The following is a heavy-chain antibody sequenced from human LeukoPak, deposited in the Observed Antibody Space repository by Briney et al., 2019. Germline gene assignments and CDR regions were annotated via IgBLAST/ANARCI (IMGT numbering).Heavy chain of an antibody. Sequence: SETLSLTCTVSGGSISGNYWSWIRQPLGKGLVWLGYIFYVGSTIYNPALKSRVTISVDTSKSQFSLQLSSVTAADTAVYYCARIITGTVALDYWGQGTLVTVSS. CDR1: GGSISGNY. CDR2: IFYVGST. D-gene: IGHD1-14*01. J-gene: IGHJ4*02. V-gene: IGHV4-59*08. CDR3: ARIITGTVALDY.